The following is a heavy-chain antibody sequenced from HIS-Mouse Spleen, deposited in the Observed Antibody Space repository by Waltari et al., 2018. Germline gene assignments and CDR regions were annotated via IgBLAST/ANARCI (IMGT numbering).Heavy chain of an antibody. Sequence: QLQLQESGPGLVKPSETLSLTCTVSGGSISSNSYYWCWIRQPTGKGLEWIGSIYYSGSTYYNPSLKSRVTISVDTSKNQFSLKLSSVTAADTAVYYCAREIPYSSSWYDWYFDLWGRGTLVTVSS. D-gene: IGHD6-13*01. V-gene: IGHV4-39*07. CDR2: IYYSGST. J-gene: IGHJ2*01. CDR1: GGSISSNSYY. CDR3: AREIPYSSSWYDWYFDL.